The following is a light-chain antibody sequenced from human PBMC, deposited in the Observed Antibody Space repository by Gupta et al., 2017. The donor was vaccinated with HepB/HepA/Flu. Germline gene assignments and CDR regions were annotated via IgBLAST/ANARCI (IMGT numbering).Light chain of an antibody. CDR1: SSNIGSHT. Sequence: QSVLTQPPSASGTPGQRVTISCSGSSSNIGSHTVNWYQQLPGTAPKLLIYTNNQRPAGVPDRFSGSKSDTSASLAISGLQAEDEAHYYCAAWDYSLNALFGGGTKLTVL. CDR3: AAWDYSLNAL. CDR2: TNN. J-gene: IGLJ2*01. V-gene: IGLV1-44*01.